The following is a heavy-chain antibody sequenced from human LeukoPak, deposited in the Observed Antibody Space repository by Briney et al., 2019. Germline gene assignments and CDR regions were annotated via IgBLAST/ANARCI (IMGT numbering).Heavy chain of an antibody. CDR2: INHSGST. Sequence: SETLSLTCAVYGGSFSGYYLSWIRQPPGKGLEWIGEINHSGSTNYNPSLKSRVTISVDTSKNQFSLKLSSVTAADTAVYYCARRGAARRVAIDYWGQGTLVTVSS. D-gene: IGHD6-6*01. J-gene: IGHJ4*02. CDR1: GGSFSGYY. V-gene: IGHV4-34*01. CDR3: ARRGAARRVAIDY.